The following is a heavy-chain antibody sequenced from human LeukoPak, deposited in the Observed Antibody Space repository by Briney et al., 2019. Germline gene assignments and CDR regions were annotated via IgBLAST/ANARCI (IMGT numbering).Heavy chain of an antibody. Sequence: TGGSLRLSCAASGFTFSSYGMHWVRQAPGKGLEWVAFIRYDGSNKYYADSVKDRFTISRDNSKNTLYLQMNSLRPEDTAVYYCAKAEALLVTYWGQGTLVTVSS. V-gene: IGHV3-30*02. CDR3: AKAEALLVTY. D-gene: IGHD3-3*02. CDR2: IRYDGSNK. J-gene: IGHJ4*02. CDR1: GFTFSSYG.